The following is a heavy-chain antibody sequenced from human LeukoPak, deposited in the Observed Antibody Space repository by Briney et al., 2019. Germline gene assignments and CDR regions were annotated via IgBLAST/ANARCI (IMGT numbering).Heavy chain of an antibody. CDR1: GFTISYYN. CDR3: APPPIAAAGN. J-gene: IGHJ4*02. D-gene: IGHD6-13*01. CDR2: ISSSSTVI. Sequence: GRSLRLSCVASGFTISYYNMNWVRQAPGKGLEWVSYISSSSTVIYYAGSVKGRFTISRDNAKNSLFLQMNSLRAEDTAVYYCAPPPIAAAGNWGQGTLVPVSS. V-gene: IGHV3-48*01.